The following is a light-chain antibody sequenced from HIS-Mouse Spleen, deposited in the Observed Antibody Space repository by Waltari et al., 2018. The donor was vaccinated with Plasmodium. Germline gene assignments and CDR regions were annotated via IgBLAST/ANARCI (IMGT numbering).Light chain of an antibody. V-gene: IGKV3-15*01. Sequence: EIVMTQFTATLSLSPGERATLSGRARQSVSSNLAWYQQKPGQAHRLLIYGASTRATGIPARFSGSESGTEVTLTISGLQSEDFAVYSCQQYNNWSFTFGPGTKVDIK. J-gene: IGKJ3*01. CDR2: GAS. CDR3: QQYNNWSFT. CDR1: QSVSSN.